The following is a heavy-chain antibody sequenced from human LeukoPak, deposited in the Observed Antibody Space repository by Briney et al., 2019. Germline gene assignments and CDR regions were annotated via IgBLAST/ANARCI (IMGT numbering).Heavy chain of an antibody. CDR1: GFTFSASW. D-gene: IGHD5-18*01. J-gene: IGHJ4*02. CDR3: ARGGSYGSLDY. CDR2: IKEDGTTK. Sequence: GGSLRLSCAASGFTFSASWMTWVRQAPGKGLDWVANIKEDGTTKNYVDSVRGRFTISRDNAEKSLYLQMTSLRAEDTAVYYCARGGSYGSLDYWGQGTLVTVSS. V-gene: IGHV3-7*01.